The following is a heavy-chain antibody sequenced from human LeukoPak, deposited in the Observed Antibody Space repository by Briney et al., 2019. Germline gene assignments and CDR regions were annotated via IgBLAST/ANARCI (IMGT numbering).Heavy chain of an antibody. Sequence: PSETLSLTCTVSGYSISSGYYWGWIRQPPGKGLEWIGSIYHSGSTYYNPSLKSRVTISVDTSKNQFSLKLSSVTAADTAVYYCASGIRATVSSFDYWGQGTLVTVSS. D-gene: IGHD4-17*01. V-gene: IGHV4-38-2*02. CDR2: IYHSGST. CDR1: GYSISSGYY. J-gene: IGHJ4*02. CDR3: ASGIRATVSSFDY.